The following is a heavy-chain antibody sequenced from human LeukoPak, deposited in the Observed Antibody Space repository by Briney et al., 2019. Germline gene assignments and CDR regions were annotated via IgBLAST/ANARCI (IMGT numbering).Heavy chain of an antibody. CDR3: ARGTYNWNEINWFDP. D-gene: IGHD1-1*01. CDR1: GGSFSGYY. V-gene: IGHV4-34*01. J-gene: IGHJ5*02. CDR2: INHSGST. Sequence: SETLSLTCSADGGSFSGYYWSWIRQPPGKELEWIGEINHSGSTNYNPSLKSRGTITVDTSKNKFSLKLSSVTAADTAVYYCARGTYNWNEINWFDPWGQETLVTVSS.